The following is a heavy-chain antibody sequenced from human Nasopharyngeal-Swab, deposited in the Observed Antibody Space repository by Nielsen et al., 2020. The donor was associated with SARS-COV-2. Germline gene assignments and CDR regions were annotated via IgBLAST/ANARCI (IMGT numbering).Heavy chain of an antibody. D-gene: IGHD4-17*01. CDR1: GYTFTSYG. J-gene: IGHJ4*02. Sequence: ASVKVSCKASGYTFTSYGISWVRQAPGQGLEWMGWISAYNGNTNYAQKLQGRVTMTTDTSTSTAYMGLRSLRSDDTAVYYCARDPDYGDYVDYWGQGTLVTVSS. CDR2: ISAYNGNT. V-gene: IGHV1-18*01. CDR3: ARDPDYGDYVDY.